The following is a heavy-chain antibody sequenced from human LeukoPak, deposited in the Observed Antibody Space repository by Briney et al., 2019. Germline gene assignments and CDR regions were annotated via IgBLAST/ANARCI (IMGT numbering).Heavy chain of an antibody. D-gene: IGHD6-13*01. Sequence: PGGSLRLSCAASGFTFSSYSMTWMRQAPGKGLEWVSSIASSSDSIYYADSVKGRFTISRDNAQNSLYLQMNSLRVKDTAVYYCARAEQWGQGTLVTVSS. CDR2: IASSSDSI. V-gene: IGHV3-21*01. CDR3: ARAEQ. J-gene: IGHJ4*02. CDR1: GFTFSSYS.